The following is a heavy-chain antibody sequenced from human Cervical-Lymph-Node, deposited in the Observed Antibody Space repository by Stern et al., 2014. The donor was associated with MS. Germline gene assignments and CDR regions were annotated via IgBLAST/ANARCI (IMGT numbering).Heavy chain of an antibody. Sequence: QLQLQESGPRLVTPSETLPLTCTVSGGSINNNAYYWGWIRQPPGKGLEWIGSVLYSGNTYYNPSLKSRATVSVDTSKIQFSLKLMSVTAADTAVYYCAKIHRAFANQGHWGQGVLVTVSS. CDR3: AKIHRAFANQGH. CDR2: VLYSGNT. D-gene: IGHD3-16*01. V-gene: IGHV4-39*01. J-gene: IGHJ1*01. CDR1: GGSINNNAYY.